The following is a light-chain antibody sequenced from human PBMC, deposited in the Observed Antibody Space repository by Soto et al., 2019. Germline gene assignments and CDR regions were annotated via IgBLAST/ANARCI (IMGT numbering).Light chain of an antibody. Sequence: EIVMTQSPATLSVSPGERATLSCRASHFVSRNLAWYQHKPGQAPRLLIYGASSRATGIPGRFSGSGSGTEFTLIISSLQSEDFAVYYCQQRNTWPPITFGQGTRLEIK. V-gene: IGKV3-15*01. CDR1: HFVSRN. CDR3: QQRNTWPPIT. CDR2: GAS. J-gene: IGKJ5*01.